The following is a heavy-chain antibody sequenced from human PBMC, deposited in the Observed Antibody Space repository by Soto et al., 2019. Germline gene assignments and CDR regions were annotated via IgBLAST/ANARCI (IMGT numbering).Heavy chain of an antibody. V-gene: IGHV4-39*07. Sequence: PSGTLSLTCTASGGSISSCSYYWSLLRHPPGKGLEWIGYIFHSGTTHYNPSLKSRVTMSVDTSKNQFSLKVDSLTAADTAVYYCGAHAGATYGPLDYWGRGTLVTVSS. CDR2: IFHSGTT. CDR3: GAHAGATYGPLDY. D-gene: IGHD4-17*01. CDR1: GGSISSCSYY. J-gene: IGHJ4*02.